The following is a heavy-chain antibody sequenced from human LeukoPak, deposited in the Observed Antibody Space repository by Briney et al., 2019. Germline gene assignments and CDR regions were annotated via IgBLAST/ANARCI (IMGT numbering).Heavy chain of an antibody. Sequence: LPGRSLRLSCAASGFTVTSNYMSWVRQAPGKWLEWDSVIYSGGSTYYADSVKGRFTISRDNSKNPLYLQMNSLRAEDTAVYYCARVDRTYYYDSSGYFDYWGQGTLVTVSS. J-gene: IGHJ4*02. CDR2: IYSGGST. D-gene: IGHD3-22*01. CDR1: GFTVTSNY. CDR3: ARVDRTYYYDSSGYFDY. V-gene: IGHV3-53*01.